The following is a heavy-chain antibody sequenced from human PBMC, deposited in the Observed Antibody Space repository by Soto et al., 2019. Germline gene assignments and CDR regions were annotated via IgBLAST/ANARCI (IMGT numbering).Heavy chain of an antibody. D-gene: IGHD6-13*01. Sequence: SETLSLTCTVSGGSISSGDYYWSWIRQHPGKGLEWIGYIYGSGSTYYNPSLMSRVTISVDTSKNQFSLKLNSVTAADTAVYYCARARGINRSFEYWGLGTLVTVSS. CDR3: ARARGINRSFEY. CDR2: IYGSGST. J-gene: IGHJ4*02. V-gene: IGHV4-30-4*02. CDR1: GGSISSGDYY.